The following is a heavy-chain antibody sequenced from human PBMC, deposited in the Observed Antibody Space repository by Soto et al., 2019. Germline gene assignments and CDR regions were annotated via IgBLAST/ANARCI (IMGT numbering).Heavy chain of an antibody. CDR1: GFTFSSYA. CDR2: ISGSGGST. J-gene: IGHJ4*02. V-gene: IGHV3-23*01. CDR3: AKDEGSGYWGIDY. Sequence: EVQLLESGGGLVQPGGSLRLSCAASGFTFSSYAMSWVRQAPGKGLEWVSAISGSGGSTYYADSVKGRFTISRDNSKNTLYLQMNSLRAEDTAVYFCAKDEGSGYWGIDYWGQGTLVTVSS. D-gene: IGHD3-22*01.